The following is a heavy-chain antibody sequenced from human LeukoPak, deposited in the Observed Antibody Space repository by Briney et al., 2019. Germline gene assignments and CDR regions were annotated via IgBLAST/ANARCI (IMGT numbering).Heavy chain of an antibody. CDR1: GFTFSSYG. CDR2: IRYDGSNK. D-gene: IGHD4-17*01. Sequence: GGSLRLSCVASGFTFSSYGMHWVRQAPGKGLEWVAFIRYDGSNKYYADSVKGRFTISRDNSKNTLYLQMNSLRAEDTAVYYCAKDQYGDFGLDYWGQGTLVTVSS. V-gene: IGHV3-30*02. J-gene: IGHJ4*02. CDR3: AKDQYGDFGLDY.